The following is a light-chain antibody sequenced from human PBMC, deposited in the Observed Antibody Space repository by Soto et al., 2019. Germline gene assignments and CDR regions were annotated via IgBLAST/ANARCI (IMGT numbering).Light chain of an antibody. CDR1: SSDIGGYKY. J-gene: IGLJ2*01. CDR2: EVI. CDR3: TSYTSDTTVI. Sequence: QSALTQPASVSGSPGQSITISCTGTSSDIGGYKYVSWYQQHPGKAPKLMIYEVINRPSGVSNRFFGSKSGNTASLTISGLQAEDEADYYCTSYTSDTTVIFGGGTKLTVL. V-gene: IGLV2-14*01.